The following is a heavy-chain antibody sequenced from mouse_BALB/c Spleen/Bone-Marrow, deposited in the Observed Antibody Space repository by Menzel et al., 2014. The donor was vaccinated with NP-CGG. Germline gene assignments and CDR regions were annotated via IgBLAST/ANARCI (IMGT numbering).Heavy chain of an antibody. D-gene: IGHD1-2*01. V-gene: IGHV7-3*02. CDR3: ARDFYGFFAY. CDR2: IRNKANGYTT. J-gene: IGHJ3*01. Sequence: EVMLVESGGGLVQPGGSLRLSCATSGFTFTDYYMSWVRQPPGKALEWLGFIRNKANGYTTEYSASVKGRFTISRDNSQSILYLQMNTLRAEDSATYCCARDFYGFFAYWGQGTLVTVSA. CDR1: GFTFTDYY.